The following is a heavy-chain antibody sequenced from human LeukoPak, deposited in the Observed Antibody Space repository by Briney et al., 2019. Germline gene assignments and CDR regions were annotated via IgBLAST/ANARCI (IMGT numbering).Heavy chain of an antibody. V-gene: IGHV3-30*18. D-gene: IGHD3-22*01. CDR1: GFTLSSYG. Sequence: PGGSLRLSCAASGFTLSSYGMHWVRQAPGKGLEWVAVISYDGSNKYYADSVKGRFTISRDNSKNTLYLQMNSLRAEDTAVYYCAKTPPTDYYDSSGYYFDYWGQGTLVTVSS. CDR2: ISYDGSNK. J-gene: IGHJ4*02. CDR3: AKTPPTDYYDSSGYYFDY.